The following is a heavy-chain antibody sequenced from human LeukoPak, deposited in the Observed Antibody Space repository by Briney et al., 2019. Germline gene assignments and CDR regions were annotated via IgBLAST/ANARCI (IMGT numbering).Heavy chain of an antibody. CDR1: GFTFSDSGFTFSDYA. Sequence: GRSLRLSCAASGFTFSDSGFTFSDYAMHWVRQVPGKGLEWVAVISYDGSKKYYADSVKGRFTISRDNSKNTLYLQMNSLRAEDTAVYYCARDAPDFAGMDVWGQGTTVTVSS. D-gene: IGHD1-14*01. J-gene: IGHJ6*02. V-gene: IGHV3-30-3*01. CDR2: ISYDGSKK. CDR3: ARDAPDFAGMDV.